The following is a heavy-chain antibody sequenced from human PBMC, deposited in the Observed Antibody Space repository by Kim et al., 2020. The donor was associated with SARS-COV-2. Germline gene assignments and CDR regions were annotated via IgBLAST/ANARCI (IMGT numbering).Heavy chain of an antibody. CDR2: ISSSGSTI. CDR1: GFTFSSYA. V-gene: IGHV3-48*03. D-gene: IGHD6-13*01. CDR3: ARDPNCSSYNYYGRDV. J-gene: IGHJ6*02. Sequence: GGSLRLSCAASGFTFSSYAMNWVRQAPGKGLEWVAYISSSGSTIYYADSVKGRFTISRYNAKNSLYLQMNILRAEDTAVYYCARDPNCSSYNYYGRDVWGQGTTVTVS.